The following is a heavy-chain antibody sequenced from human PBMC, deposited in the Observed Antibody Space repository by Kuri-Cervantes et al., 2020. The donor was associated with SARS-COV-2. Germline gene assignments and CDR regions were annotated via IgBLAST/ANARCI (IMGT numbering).Heavy chain of an antibody. D-gene: IGHD3-22*01. Sequence: TLSLTCAVSGGSISSGGYSWSWIRQPAGKGLEWIGRIYTSGSTNYNPSLKSRVTMSVDTSKNQFSLKLSSVTAADTAVYYCARDADSSGSLDYWGQGTLVTVSS. CDR2: IYTSGST. CDR3: ARDADSSGSLDY. CDR1: GGSISSGGYS. J-gene: IGHJ4*02. V-gene: IGHV4-61*02.